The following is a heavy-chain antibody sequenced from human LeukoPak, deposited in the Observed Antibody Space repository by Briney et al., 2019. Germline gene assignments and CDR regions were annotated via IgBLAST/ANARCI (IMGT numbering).Heavy chain of an antibody. CDR1: GGSIDITNY. CDR3: TRENRPFCPFAY. Sequence: PGTLSLTCGVSGGSIDITNYWSWVRQVPDKGLEWIGEISHDGTTNYNASLRSRVAMSLDRANNQFSLSLTSVTAADTAVYYCTRENRPFCPFAYWGQGTLVTVSS. V-gene: IGHV4-4*03. CDR2: ISHDGTT. D-gene: IGHD2/OR15-2a*01. J-gene: IGHJ4*02.